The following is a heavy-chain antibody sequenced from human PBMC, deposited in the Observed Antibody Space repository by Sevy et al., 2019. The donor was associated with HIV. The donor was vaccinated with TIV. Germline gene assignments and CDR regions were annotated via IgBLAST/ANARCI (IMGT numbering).Heavy chain of an antibody. V-gene: IGHV1-69*06. Sequence: ASVKVSCKASGGTFSSYAISWVRQAPGQGLEWMGGIIPIFGTANYAQKFQGRVTITADKSTSTAYMELSSLRSEDTAMYYCARGNCGGDCTQFYYYYCMDVWGKRPTVTVSS. D-gene: IGHD2-21*02. CDR3: ARGNCGGDCTQFYYYYCMDV. CDR1: GGTFSSYA. J-gene: IGHJ6*03. CDR2: IIPIFGTA.